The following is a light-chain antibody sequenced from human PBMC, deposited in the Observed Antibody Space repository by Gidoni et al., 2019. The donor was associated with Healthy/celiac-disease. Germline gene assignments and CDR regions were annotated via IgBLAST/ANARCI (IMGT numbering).Light chain of an antibody. CDR1: QSVSSN. J-gene: IGKJ3*01. CDR3: QQYNNWPRGT. Sequence: EIVLTQSPATLSVSPGERATLSCRASQSVSSNLAWYQQKPGQAPRHLLYGASTRATGIPARFSGSGSGTEFTLTISSLQSEDFAVYYCQQYNNWPRGTFGPGTKVDIK. V-gene: IGKV3-15*01. CDR2: GAS.